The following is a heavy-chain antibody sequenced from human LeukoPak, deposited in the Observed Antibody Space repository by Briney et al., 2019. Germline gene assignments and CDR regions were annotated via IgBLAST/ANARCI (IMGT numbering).Heavy chain of an antibody. CDR1: GFTFSSYW. CDR3: ARDPGHYDFWSGYNYYGMDV. D-gene: IGHD3-3*01. V-gene: IGHV3-7*01. J-gene: IGHJ6*02. Sequence: GGSLRLPCAASGFTFSSYWMSWVRQAPGKGLEWVANIKQDGSEKYYVDSVKGRFTISRDNAKNSLYLQMNSLRAEDTAVYYCARDPGHYDFWSGYNYYGMDVWGQGTTVTVSS. CDR2: IKQDGSEK.